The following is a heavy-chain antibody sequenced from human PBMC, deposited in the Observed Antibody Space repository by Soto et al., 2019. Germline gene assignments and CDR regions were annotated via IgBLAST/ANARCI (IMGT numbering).Heavy chain of an antibody. CDR1: GFTFSSYT. D-gene: IGHD1-26*01. J-gene: IGHJ3*02. CDR3: ARDGGATTDDGFDI. Sequence: QVQLVESGGGVVQPGRSLRRSCAASGFTFSSYTMHWVRQAPGKGLEWVAVISYDGSNKYYADSVKGRFTISRDNSKNTLYLQMNSLRAEDTAVYYCARDGGATTDDGFDIWGQGTMVTVSS. V-gene: IGHV3-30-3*01. CDR2: ISYDGSNK.